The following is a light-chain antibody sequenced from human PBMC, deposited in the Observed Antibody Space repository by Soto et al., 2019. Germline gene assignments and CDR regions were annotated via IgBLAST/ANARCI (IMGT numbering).Light chain of an antibody. CDR3: SSHTSGDTRV. CDR1: SSDVGGYDY. V-gene: IGLV2-14*01. Sequence: QSALTQPASVSGSPGQSIAISCTGTSSDVGGYDYVSWYQQHPDKAPKLIIYEVTKRPSGVSNRFSGSKSGNTASLTISGLQPDDEAHYYCSSHTSGDTRVFGSGTKLTVL. CDR2: EVT. J-gene: IGLJ1*01.